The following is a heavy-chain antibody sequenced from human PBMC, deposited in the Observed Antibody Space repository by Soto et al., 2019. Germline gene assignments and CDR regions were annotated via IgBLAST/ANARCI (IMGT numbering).Heavy chain of an antibody. CDR3: ARDPNIVLVPAALRSYYYYYGMDV. CDR1: GFTFSSYW. D-gene: IGHD2-2*01. Sequence: GGSLRLSCAASGFTFSSYWMSWVRQAPGKGLEWVANIKQDGSEKYYVDSVKGRFTISRDNAKNSLYLQMNSLRAEDTAVYYCARDPNIVLVPAALRSYYYYYGMDVCGQGTMVTVSS. J-gene: IGHJ6*02. CDR2: IKQDGSEK. V-gene: IGHV3-7*01.